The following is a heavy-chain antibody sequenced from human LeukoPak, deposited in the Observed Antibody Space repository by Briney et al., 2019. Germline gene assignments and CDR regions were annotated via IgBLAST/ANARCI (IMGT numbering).Heavy chain of an antibody. D-gene: IGHD3-16*02. CDR2: IYYSGST. CDR3: ARSSRD. V-gene: IGHV4-39*07. CDR1: GGSISSSNYY. Sequence: SETLSLTCTVSGGSISSSNYYWGWIRQPPGKGLEYIGSIYYSGSTYYNSSLKSRVTISVDTSKNQFSLKLSSVTAADTAVYYCARSSRDWGQGTLVTVSS. J-gene: IGHJ4*02.